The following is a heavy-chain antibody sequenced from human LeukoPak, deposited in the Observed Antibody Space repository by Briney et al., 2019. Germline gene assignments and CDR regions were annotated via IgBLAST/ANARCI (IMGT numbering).Heavy chain of an antibody. CDR1: GYSFTDYW. J-gene: IGHJ4*02. CDR2: IYPGDSDT. D-gene: IGHD4-23*01. V-gene: IGHV5-51*01. Sequence: GESLQISLKASGYSFTDYWIVWVRQVPGKGLELMGAIYPGDSDTRYSPSLDGQVTISADKSVSTPYLQWSSLQASGTAMYYCARPSSLYGGTSEDYWGQGTLVTVSS. CDR3: ARPSSLYGGTSEDY.